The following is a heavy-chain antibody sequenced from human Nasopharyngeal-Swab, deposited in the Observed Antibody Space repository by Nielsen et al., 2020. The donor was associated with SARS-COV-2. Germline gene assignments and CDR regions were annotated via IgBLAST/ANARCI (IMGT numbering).Heavy chain of an antibody. Sequence: SETLSLTCSVSGYSISSGYYWGCIRQPPGTGLEWIGSIYHSGSTYYNPSLKSRVTISVDTSKNQFSLKLSSVTAADTAVYYCARHERIAAIRINWFDPWGQGTLVTVSS. CDR1: GYSISSGYY. J-gene: IGHJ5*02. CDR2: IYHSGST. V-gene: IGHV4-38-2*01. CDR3: ARHERIAAIRINWFDP. D-gene: IGHD6-13*01.